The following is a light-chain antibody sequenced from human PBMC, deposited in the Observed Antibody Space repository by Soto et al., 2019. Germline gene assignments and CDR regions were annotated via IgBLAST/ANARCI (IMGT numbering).Light chain of an antibody. Sequence: QSALTQPASVSGSPGQSITISCTGTSSDVGGYNYVSWYQQHPGKAPKLMIYDVSNRLSGVSNRFSGSKSGNTASLTISGLQAEDEAYYYRSSYTSSSTLVVFGGGAKVT. CDR3: SSYTSSSTLVV. CDR2: DVS. CDR1: SSDVGGYNY. J-gene: IGLJ2*01. V-gene: IGLV2-14*01.